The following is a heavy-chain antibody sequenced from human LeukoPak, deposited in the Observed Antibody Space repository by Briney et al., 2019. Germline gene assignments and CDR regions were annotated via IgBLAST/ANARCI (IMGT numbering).Heavy chain of an antibody. CDR3: AREGGYSYGDAPLHFDY. D-gene: IGHD5-18*01. J-gene: IGHJ4*02. CDR2: IYHSGST. V-gene: IGHV4-38-2*02. CDR1: GYSINNGYY. Sequence: PSETLSLTCTVSGYSINNGYYWGWIRQPPGKGLEWIGSIYHSGSTYYKPSLKSRVTISVDSSKNQFSLNLRSVTAADTAVYYCAREGGYSYGDAPLHFDYWGQGTLVTVSS.